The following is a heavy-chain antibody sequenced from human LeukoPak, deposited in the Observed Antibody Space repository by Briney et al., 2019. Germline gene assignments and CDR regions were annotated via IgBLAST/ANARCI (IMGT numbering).Heavy chain of an antibody. V-gene: IGHV3-21*01. CDR1: GFTFSSYS. CDR3: ATLDYGDYAAFDY. D-gene: IGHD4-17*01. Sequence: PGGSLRLSCAASGFTFSSYSMNWVRQAPGKGLEWVSSISSSSYIYYADSVKGRFTISRDNAKNSLYLQMNSLRAEDTAVHYCATLDYGDYAAFDYWGQGTLVTVSS. J-gene: IGHJ4*02. CDR2: ISSSSYI.